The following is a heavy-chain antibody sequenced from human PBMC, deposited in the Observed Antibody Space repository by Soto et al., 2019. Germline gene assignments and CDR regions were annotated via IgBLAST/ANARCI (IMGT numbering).Heavy chain of an antibody. J-gene: IGHJ6*02. CDR2: INHSGST. Sequence: SETLSLTCAVYGGSFSGYYWSWIRQPPGKGLEWIGEINHSGSTNYNPSLKSRVTISVDTSKNQFSLKLSSVTAADTAVYYCARSGLGYYYYGVDVWGQGTTVTVSS. V-gene: IGHV4-34*01. CDR1: GGSFSGYY. D-gene: IGHD1-26*01. CDR3: ARSGLGYYYYGVDV.